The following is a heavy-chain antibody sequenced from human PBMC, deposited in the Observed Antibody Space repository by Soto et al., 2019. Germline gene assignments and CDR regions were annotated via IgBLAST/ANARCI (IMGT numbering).Heavy chain of an antibody. J-gene: IGHJ3*02. D-gene: IGHD2-15*01. CDR3: GRDGDVVVVAATRPDVFDI. Sequence: GGSLRLSCAASGFTFSSYSMNWVRQAPGKGLEWVSSISSSSSYIYYADSVKGRFTISRDNAKNSLYLQMNSLRAEDTAVYYCGRDGDVVVVAATRPDVFDIGGQGTMVTVSS. V-gene: IGHV3-21*01. CDR2: ISSSSSYI. CDR1: GFTFSSYS.